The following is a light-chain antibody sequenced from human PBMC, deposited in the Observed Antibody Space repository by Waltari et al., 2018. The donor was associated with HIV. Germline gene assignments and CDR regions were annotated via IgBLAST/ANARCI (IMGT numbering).Light chain of an antibody. CDR3: SSYAGSNNLV. CDR1: SSDVGGYNY. CDR2: EVS. V-gene: IGLV2-8*01. J-gene: IGLJ2*01. Sequence: QSALTQPPSASGSPGQSVTISCTGTSSDVGGYNYVSWYQQHPGKAPKLMIYEVSKRPSGVPDRFSGPKSGSPASLTVSGLQAEDEADYYCSSYAGSNNLVFGGGTKLTVL.